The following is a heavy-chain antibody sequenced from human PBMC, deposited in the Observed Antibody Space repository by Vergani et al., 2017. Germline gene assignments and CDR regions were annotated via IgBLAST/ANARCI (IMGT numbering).Heavy chain of an antibody. CDR1: GYTFTSYG. CDR2: ISAYNGNT. Sequence: QVQLVQSGAEVKKPGASVKVSCKASGYTFTSYGISWVRQAPGQGLEWMGWISAYNGNTNYAQKLQGRVTMTTDTSTSTAYMELRSLRSDDTAEYYCARDEIVVVPAAIWDEGAFDIWGQGTMVTVSS. V-gene: IGHV1-18*01. D-gene: IGHD2-2*02. J-gene: IGHJ3*02. CDR3: ARDEIVVVPAAIWDEGAFDI.